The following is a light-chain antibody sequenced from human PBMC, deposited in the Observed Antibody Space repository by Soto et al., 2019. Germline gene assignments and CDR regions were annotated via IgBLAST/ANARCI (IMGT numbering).Light chain of an antibody. CDR2: EVS. J-gene: IGLJ1*01. CDR1: SSDVGGYDY. V-gene: IGLV2-14*01. CDR3: SSYTGHNTLEA. Sequence: QSALTQPASVSGSPGQSITISCTGTSSDVGGYDYVSWYQQHPGKAPKLIIYEVSKRPSGVSNRFAGSKYANTASLTISGLQTEDEGDYYCSSYTGHNTLEAFGTGTKVTVL.